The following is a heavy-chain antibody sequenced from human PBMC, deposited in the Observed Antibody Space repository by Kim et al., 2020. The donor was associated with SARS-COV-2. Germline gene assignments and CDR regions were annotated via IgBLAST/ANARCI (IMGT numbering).Heavy chain of an antibody. V-gene: IGHV6-1*01. Sequence: SQTLSLTCAISGDSVSSNSAAWNWIRQSPSRGLEWLGRTYYRSKWYNDYAVSVKSRITINPDTSKNQFSLQLNSVTPEDTAVYYCAREAYRMGSGWYNAFDIWGQGTMVTVSS. D-gene: IGHD6-19*01. CDR1: GDSVSSNSAA. CDR3: AREAYRMGSGWYNAFDI. CDR2: TYYRSKWYN. J-gene: IGHJ3*02.